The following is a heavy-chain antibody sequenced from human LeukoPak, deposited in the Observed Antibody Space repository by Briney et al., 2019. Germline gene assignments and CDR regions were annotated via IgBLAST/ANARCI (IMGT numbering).Heavy chain of an antibody. CDR1: GLTFNTYG. J-gene: IGHJ4*02. V-gene: IGHV3-53*01. Sequence: GGSLSLSCVVSGLTFNTYGMNWVRQAPGKGLEWVSFIYSDNTHYSDSVRGRFTISRDNSKNTLYLQMNSLRAEDTAVYYCARRAGAYSHPYDYWGQGTLVTVSS. CDR3: ARRAGAYSHPYDY. D-gene: IGHD4/OR15-4a*01. CDR2: IYSDNT.